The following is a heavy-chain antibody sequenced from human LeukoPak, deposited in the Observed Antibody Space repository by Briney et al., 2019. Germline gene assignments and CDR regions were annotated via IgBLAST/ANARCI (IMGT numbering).Heavy chain of an antibody. J-gene: IGHJ5*02. V-gene: IGHV4-39*07. D-gene: IGHD3-10*01. CDR3: ARDLGSGSYLSLNNWFDP. Sequence: PSETLSLTCTVSGDSISSSTYYWGWIRQPPGKGLEWIGSIYHSGSTYYNPSLKSRVTISVDTSKNQFSLKLSSVTAADTAVYYCARDLGSGSYLSLNNWFDPWGQGTLVPVSS. CDR2: IYHSGST. CDR1: GDSISSSTYY.